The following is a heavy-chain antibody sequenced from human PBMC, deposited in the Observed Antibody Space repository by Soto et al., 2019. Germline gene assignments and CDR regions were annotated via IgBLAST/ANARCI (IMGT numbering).Heavy chain of an antibody. CDR1: GGSISSGGYY. V-gene: IGHV4-31*03. Sequence: PSETLSLTCTVSGGSISSGGYYWSWIRQHPGKGLEWIGYIYYSGSTYYNPSLKSRVTISVDTSKNQFSLKLSSVTAADTAVYYCARDDRYSRSSVRYYYYGMDVWGQGTTVTVSS. J-gene: IGHJ6*02. CDR2: IYYSGST. D-gene: IGHD6-6*01. CDR3: ARDDRYSRSSVRYYYYGMDV.